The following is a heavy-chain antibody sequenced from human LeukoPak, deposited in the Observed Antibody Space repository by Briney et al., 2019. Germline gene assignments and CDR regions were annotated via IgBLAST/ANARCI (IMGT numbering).Heavy chain of an antibody. D-gene: IGHD1-7*01. CDR1: GGSISSYY. J-gene: IGHJ3*02. CDR3: ARVHPISTLELPRIDAFDI. CDR2: IYTSGST. Sequence: VNPSETLSLTCTVSGGSISSYYWSWIRQPAGKGLEWIGRIYTSGSTNYNPSLKSRVTMSVDTSKNQFSLKLSSVTAADTAVYYCARVHPISTLELPRIDAFDIWGQGTMVTVSS. V-gene: IGHV4-4*07.